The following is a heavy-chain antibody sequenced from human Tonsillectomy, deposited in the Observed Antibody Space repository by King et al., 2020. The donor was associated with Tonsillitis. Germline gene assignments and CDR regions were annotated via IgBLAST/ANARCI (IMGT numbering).Heavy chain of an antibody. CDR2: FDPEVGET. V-gene: IGHV1-24*01. CDR3: ATGDRTVTTDYFYYYMDV. D-gene: IGHD4-17*01. Sequence: QLVQSGAEVKRPGASVKVSCKVSGYGLTELSMHWVRQAPGKGLEWMGGFDPEVGETVYAQRFQGRVTMTEDTSADTVYMELSSLRSEDTAVYYCATGDRTVTTDYFYYYMDVWGKGTTVTVSS. J-gene: IGHJ6*03. CDR1: GYGLTELS.